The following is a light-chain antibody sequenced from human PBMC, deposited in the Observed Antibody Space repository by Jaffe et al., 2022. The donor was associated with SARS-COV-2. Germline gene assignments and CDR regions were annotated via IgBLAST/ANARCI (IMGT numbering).Light chain of an antibody. V-gene: IGKV1-39*01. CDR1: QSISSY. CDR3: QQSYSTPYT. CDR2: AAS. Sequence: DIQMTQSPSSLSASVGDRVTITCRASQSISSYLNWYQHKSGKAPKLLIYAASNLQSGVPSRFSGSGSGTDFTLTISSLQPEDFATYFCQQSYSTPYTFGQGTKLEIK. J-gene: IGKJ2*01.